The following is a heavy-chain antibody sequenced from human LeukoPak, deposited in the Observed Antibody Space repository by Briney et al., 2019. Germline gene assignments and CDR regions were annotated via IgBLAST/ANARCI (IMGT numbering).Heavy chain of an antibody. Sequence: PGGSLRLSCAASGFTFSRNGMHWVRQAPGKGLEWVAFIRYDGNNKYYADSVKGRFTISRDNSKNTLYLQMNSLRAEDTAVYYCAKGSDYYDGSGYSHWGQGTLVTVSS. CDR3: AKGSDYYDGSGYSH. CDR2: IRYDGNNK. D-gene: IGHD3-22*01. J-gene: IGHJ4*02. V-gene: IGHV3-30*02. CDR1: GFTFSRNG.